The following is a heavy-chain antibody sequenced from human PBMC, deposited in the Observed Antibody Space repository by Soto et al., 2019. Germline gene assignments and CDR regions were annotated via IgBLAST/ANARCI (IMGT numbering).Heavy chain of an antibody. CDR1: GFTFSNYW. V-gene: IGHV5-51*01. J-gene: IGHJ6*02. Sequence: GESLKISCKGSGFTFSNYWIGWVRQMPGKGLEWVALIYAGDSKTRYSPSFQGRVTISADKSISTASLQWSSLKASDTAMYYCAGGGVRGVITRTRDYYGMDVWGQGTTVTVSS. D-gene: IGHD3-10*01. CDR3: AGGGVRGVITRTRDYYGMDV. CDR2: IYAGDSKT.